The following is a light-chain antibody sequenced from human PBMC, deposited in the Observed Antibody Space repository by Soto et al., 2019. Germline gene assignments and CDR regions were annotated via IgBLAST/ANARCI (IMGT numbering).Light chain of an antibody. V-gene: IGKV1-9*01. CDR3: QQLNSFPIT. J-gene: IGKJ5*01. Sequence: DSQMTQSPSTLSGSVGDRVSITCRASQAISSYLAWYQQKPGRAPKLLIYAASTLQSGVPSRFSGSGSGTEFTLTITSLQPEDFATYYCQQLNSFPITFGQGTRLEIK. CDR1: QAISSY. CDR2: AAS.